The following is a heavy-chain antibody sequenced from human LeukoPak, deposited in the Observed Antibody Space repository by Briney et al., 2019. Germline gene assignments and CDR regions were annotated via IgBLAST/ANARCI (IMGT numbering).Heavy chain of an antibody. Sequence: PGGSLRLSCTASGFTFGDYAMSWVRQAPGKGLEWVGFIRSKAYGGTTEYAASVKGRFTISRDDSNSIAYLQMNSLKTEDTAVYYCTRPKNDYGDYYFDYWGQGTLVTVSS. J-gene: IGHJ4*02. CDR1: GFTFGDYA. V-gene: IGHV3-49*04. CDR3: TRPKNDYGDYYFDY. CDR2: IRSKAYGGTT. D-gene: IGHD4-17*01.